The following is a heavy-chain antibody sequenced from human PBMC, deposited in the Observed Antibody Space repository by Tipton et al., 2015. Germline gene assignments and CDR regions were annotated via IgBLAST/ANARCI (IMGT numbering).Heavy chain of an antibody. D-gene: IGHD5-24*01. V-gene: IGHV3-21*06. Sequence: NWIRQPPGKGLEWVSCISANGDYKYYADSVKGRFTISRDNGKNSLYLQMNSLRVEDTAVYYCARVHGGGYILGPFDHWSQGTSVVVSS. CDR2: ISANGDYK. CDR3: ARVHGGGYILGPFDH. J-gene: IGHJ4*02.